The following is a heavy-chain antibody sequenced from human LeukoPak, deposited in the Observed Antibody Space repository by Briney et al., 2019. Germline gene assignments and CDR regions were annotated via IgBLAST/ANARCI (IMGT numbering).Heavy chain of an antibody. CDR2: INTRGTTT. V-gene: IGHV3-48*02. D-gene: IGHD5-12*01. CDR3: AREGFYSGNDR. Sequence: GGSLRLSCAASGFNFSSYSMNWVRQAPGKGLEWVSYINTRGTTTSYADSVKGRFTISRDSAKNSLYLQMNRLRDEDSAVYYCAREGFYSGNDRWGQGTLVTVSS. CDR1: GFNFSSYS. J-gene: IGHJ4*02.